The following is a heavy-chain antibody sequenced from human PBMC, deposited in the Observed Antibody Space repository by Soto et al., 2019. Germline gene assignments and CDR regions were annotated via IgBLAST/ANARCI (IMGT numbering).Heavy chain of an antibody. D-gene: IGHD5-12*01. CDR3: ARGTAGYDYYYYYGMDV. V-gene: IGHV1-18*01. CDR2: ISAYNGNT. CDR1: GYTFTSYG. Sequence: ASVKVSCKASGYTFTSYGISWVRQAPGQGLEWMGWISAYNGNTNYAQKLQGRVTMTTDTSTSTAYMELRSLRSDDTAVYYCARGTAGYDYYYYYGMDVWGQGTTVTV. J-gene: IGHJ6*02.